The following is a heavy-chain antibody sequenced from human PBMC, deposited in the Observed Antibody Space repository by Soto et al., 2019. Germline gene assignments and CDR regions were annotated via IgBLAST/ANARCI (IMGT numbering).Heavy chain of an antibody. J-gene: IGHJ6*03. CDR3: ARARSYYYYMDV. CDR1: GFTFSDHY. Sequence: GGSLRLSCAASGFTFSDHYMDWVRQAPGKGLEWVGRTRNKANSYTTEYAASVKGRFTISRDDSKNSLYLQMNSLKTEDTAVYYCARARSYYYYMDVWGKGTTVTVSS. CDR2: TRNKANSYTT. V-gene: IGHV3-72*01.